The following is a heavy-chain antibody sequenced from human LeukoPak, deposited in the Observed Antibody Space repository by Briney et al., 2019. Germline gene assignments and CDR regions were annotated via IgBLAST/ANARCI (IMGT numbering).Heavy chain of an antibody. CDR2: ISTSGSST. CDR1: GFTFSDYY. CDR3: ARVPGRYAFDF. Sequence: PGWSLRLSCAASGFTFSDYYMSWIRQAPGKGLEWVSYISTSGSSTNYAESVKGRFTISRDNAKNSLYLQMDRLRGDDTAVYYCARVPGRYAFDFWGQGTMVTVSS. V-gene: IGHV3-11*03. D-gene: IGHD2-15*01. J-gene: IGHJ3*01.